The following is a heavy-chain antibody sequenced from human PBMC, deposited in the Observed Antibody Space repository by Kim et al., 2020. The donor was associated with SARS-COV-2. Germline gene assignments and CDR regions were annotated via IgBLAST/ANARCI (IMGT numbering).Heavy chain of an antibody. J-gene: IGHJ6*02. Sequence: GGSLRLSCAASGFTFSSYGMHWVRQAPGKGLEWVAVISYDGSNKYYADSVKGRFTISRDNSKNTTYLQMNSRRAEDTAVYYCAKDNILRYSSGWIFYYYGMDSWGQGTTVTVSS. D-gene: IGHD6-19*01. CDR3: AKDNILRYSSGWIFYYYGMDS. CDR2: ISYDGSNK. CDR1: GFTFSSYG. V-gene: IGHV3-30*18.